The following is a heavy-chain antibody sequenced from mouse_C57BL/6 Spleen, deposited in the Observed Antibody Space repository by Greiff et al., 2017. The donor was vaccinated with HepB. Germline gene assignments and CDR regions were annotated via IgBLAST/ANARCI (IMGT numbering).Heavy chain of an antibody. CDR2: IDPSDSET. CDR1: GYTFTSYW. J-gene: IGHJ2*01. D-gene: IGHD1-1*02. Sequence: QVQLQQPGAELVRPGSSVKLSCKASGYTFTSYWMHWVKQRPIQGLEWIGNIDPSDSETLYNQKFKDKATLTVDKSSSTAYMQLSSLTSEDSAVYYCARWGSYDFDYWGQGTTLTVSS. CDR3: ARWGSYDFDY. V-gene: IGHV1-52*01.